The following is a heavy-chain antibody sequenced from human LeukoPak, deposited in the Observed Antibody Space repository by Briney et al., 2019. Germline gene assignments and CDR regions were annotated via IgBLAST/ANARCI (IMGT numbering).Heavy chain of an antibody. CDR1: GGSISSSNYY. V-gene: IGHV4-39*01. Sequence: PSESLSLTCTVSGGSISSSNYYWVWIRQPPGKGLEWVGSIYYSGSTYYNPSLKSRVTISVDTSKNQFSLKLSSVTAADTAVYYCALRYFDRDCWGQGTLVTVSS. D-gene: IGHD3-9*01. CDR2: IYYSGST. CDR3: ALRYFDRDC. J-gene: IGHJ4*02.